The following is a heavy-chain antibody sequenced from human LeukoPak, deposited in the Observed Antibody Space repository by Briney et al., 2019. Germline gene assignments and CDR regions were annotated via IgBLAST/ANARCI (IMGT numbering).Heavy chain of an antibody. D-gene: IGHD1-26*01. CDR2: IIPIFGTA. Sequence: SVKVSCKASGGTFSSYAISWVRQAPGQGLEWMGGIIPIFGTANYAQKFQGRVTMTEDTSTDTAYMELSSLRSEDTAVYYCATDSPSIVGLNYWGQGTLITVSS. J-gene: IGHJ4*02. CDR1: GGTFSSYA. CDR3: ATDSPSIVGLNY. V-gene: IGHV1-69*06.